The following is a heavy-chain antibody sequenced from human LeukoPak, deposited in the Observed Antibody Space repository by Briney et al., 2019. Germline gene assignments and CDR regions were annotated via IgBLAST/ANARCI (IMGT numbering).Heavy chain of an antibody. V-gene: IGHV1-24*01. CDR3: ARDRDSSGYFDY. CDR2: FDPEDGET. CDR1: GYTLTELS. Sequence: ASVKVSCKVSGYTLTELSMHWVRQAPGKGLEWMGGFDPEDGETIYAQKFQGRVTMTRDTSTSTVYMELSSLRSEDTAVYYCARDRDSSGYFDYWGQGTLVTVSS. J-gene: IGHJ4*02. D-gene: IGHD3-22*01.